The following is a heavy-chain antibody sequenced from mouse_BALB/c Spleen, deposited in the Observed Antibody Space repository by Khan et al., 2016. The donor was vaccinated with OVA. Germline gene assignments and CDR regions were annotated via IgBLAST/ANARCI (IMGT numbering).Heavy chain of an antibody. CDR3: ARAFYNGARFAY. J-gene: IGHJ3*01. D-gene: IGHD1-3*01. V-gene: IGHV2-9*02. CDR1: GFSLSNYG. CDR2: IWAGGST. Sequence: QVQLKESGPGLVAPSQTLPITCTVSGFSLSNYGVHWVRQPPGKGLEWLGVIWAGGSTNHNSALMSRLSISKDDSKSQVFLKMNSPQTDDTAMYYCARAFYNGARFAYWGQGTLVTVSA.